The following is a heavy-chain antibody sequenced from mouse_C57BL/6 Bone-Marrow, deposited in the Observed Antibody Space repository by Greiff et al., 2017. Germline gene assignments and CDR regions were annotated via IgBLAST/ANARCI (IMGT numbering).Heavy chain of an antibody. Sequence: EVKLMESGGGLVQPGGSLSLSCAASGFTFTDYYMSWVRQPPGKALEWLGFIRNKANGYTTEYSASVKGRFTISRDNSQSILYRQMNALRAEDSATYYCARFPDDYWGKGTTLTVSS. CDR1: GFTFTDYY. CDR3: ARFPDDY. V-gene: IGHV7-3*01. J-gene: IGHJ2*01. CDR2: IRNKANGYTT.